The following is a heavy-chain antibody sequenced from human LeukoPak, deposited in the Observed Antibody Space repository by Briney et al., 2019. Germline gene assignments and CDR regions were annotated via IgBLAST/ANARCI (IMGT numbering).Heavy chain of an antibody. V-gene: IGHV6-1*01. J-gene: IGHJ6*02. Sequence: SQTLSLTCAISGDSVSSNSAAWNWIRQSPKRVLEWLGRTYYRSKWYNDYAVSVKSRITINPDTSKNQFSLQLNSVTPEDTAVYYCARDHDSSTYGMDVWGQGTTVTVSS. D-gene: IGHD6-13*01. CDR1: GDSVSSNSAA. CDR3: ARDHDSSTYGMDV. CDR2: TYYRSKWYN.